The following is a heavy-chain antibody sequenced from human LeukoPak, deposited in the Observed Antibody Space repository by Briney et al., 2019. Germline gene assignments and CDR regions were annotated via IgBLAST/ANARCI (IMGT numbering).Heavy chain of an antibody. CDR2: FDPEDGET. J-gene: IGHJ4*02. CDR1: GYTLTELS. D-gene: IGHD3-9*01. CDR3: ATYDILTGYHNYFDY. V-gene: IGHV1-24*01. Sequence: ASVKVSCKVSGYTLTELSMHWVRQAPGKGLEWMGGFDPEDGETIYAQKFQGRVTMTEDTSTDTAYMELSSLRSEDTAVYYCATYDILTGYHNYFDYWGREPWSPSPQ.